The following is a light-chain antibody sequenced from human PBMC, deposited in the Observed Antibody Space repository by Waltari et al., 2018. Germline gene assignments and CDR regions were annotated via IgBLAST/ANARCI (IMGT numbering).Light chain of an antibody. J-gene: IGKJ2*01. CDR3: QQYGSSPPFT. CDR2: GAS. Sequence: ELVLTQSPGTLSLSPGERVTLSCRAIPSISSSFFAWYRQKPGQAPSLLIHGASSRATGIPDRFSGSGSVTDFTLTISRLEPEEFAVYYCQQYGSSPPFTFGHGTKLEI. V-gene: IGKV3-20*01. CDR1: PSISSSF.